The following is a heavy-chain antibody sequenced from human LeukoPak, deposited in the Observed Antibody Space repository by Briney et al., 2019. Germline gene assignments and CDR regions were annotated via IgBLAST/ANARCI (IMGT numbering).Heavy chain of an antibody. Sequence: SKTLSLTCAVYGGSFSGYYWSWIRQPPGKGLEWIGEINHSGSTNYNPSLKSRVTISVDTSKNQFSLKLSSVTAADTAVYYCARRYYDILTCYSTLYYYYYMDVWGKGTTVTISS. CDR1: GGSFSGYY. J-gene: IGHJ6*03. CDR2: INHSGST. CDR3: ARRYYDILTCYSTLYYYYYMDV. V-gene: IGHV4-34*01. D-gene: IGHD3-9*01.